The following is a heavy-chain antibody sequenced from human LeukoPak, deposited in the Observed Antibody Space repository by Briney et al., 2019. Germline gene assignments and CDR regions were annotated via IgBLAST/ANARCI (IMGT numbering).Heavy chain of an antibody. J-gene: IGHJ5*02. CDR1: GYTFTSYG. CDR2: ISAYNGNT. CDR3: ARDDAGWGPYNWFDP. D-gene: IGHD3-16*01. V-gene: IGHV1-18*01. Sequence: WASVKVSCKASGYTFTSYGISWVRQAPGQGLEWMGWISAYNGNTNYAQKLQGRVTMTTDTSTSTAYMELRSLRSDDTAVYYCARDDAGWGPYNWFDPWGQGTLVAVSS.